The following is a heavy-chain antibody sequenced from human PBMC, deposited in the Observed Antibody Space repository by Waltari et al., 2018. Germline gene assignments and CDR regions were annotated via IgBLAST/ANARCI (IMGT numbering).Heavy chain of an antibody. J-gene: IGHJ6*02. D-gene: IGHD3-3*01. Sequence: EVQLVQSGAEVKKPGESLKISCKGSGYSFTSYWIGWVRQLPGKGLEWMGIIYPGDSDTRYSPSFQGQVTISADKSISTAYLQWSSLKASDTAMYYCARGRFWSGYYYYYGMDVWGQGTTVTVSS. V-gene: IGHV5-51*01. CDR2: IYPGDSDT. CDR3: ARGRFWSGYYYYYGMDV. CDR1: GYSFTSYW.